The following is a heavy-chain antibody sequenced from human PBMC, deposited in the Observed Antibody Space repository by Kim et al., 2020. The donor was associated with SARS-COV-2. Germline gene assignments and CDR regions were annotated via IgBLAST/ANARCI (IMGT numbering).Heavy chain of an antibody. CDR1: GFTFSSYG. CDR2: ISYDGSNK. D-gene: IGHD5-12*01. J-gene: IGHJ3*02. Sequence: GGSLRLSCAASGFTFSSYGMHWVRQAPGKGLEWVAVISYDGSNKYYADSVKGRFTISRDNSKNTLYLQMNSLRAEDTAVYYCAKVERWLQLRGAFDIWG. CDR3: AKVERWLQLRGAFDI. V-gene: IGHV3-30*18.